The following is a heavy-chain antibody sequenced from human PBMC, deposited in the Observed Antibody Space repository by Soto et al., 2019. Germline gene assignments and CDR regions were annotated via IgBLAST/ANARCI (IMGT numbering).Heavy chain of an antibody. CDR1: GGSLSSGDYY. CDR3: ARRSDYYDSSGYYHY. D-gene: IGHD3-22*01. Sequence: QVQLQESGPGLVKPSQTLSLTCTVSGGSLSSGDYYWSWIRQPPGKGLAWIGYIYYSGSTYYKPSLKSRVTNAVDTPKNLFSLRLSSVTAGDTAVYYCARRSDYYDSSGYYHYGGEGTLVAVSA. CDR2: IYYSGST. V-gene: IGHV4-30-4*01. J-gene: IGHJ4*02.